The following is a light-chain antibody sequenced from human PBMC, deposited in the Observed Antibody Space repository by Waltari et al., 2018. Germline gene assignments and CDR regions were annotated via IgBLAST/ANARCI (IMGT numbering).Light chain of an antibody. Sequence: SSELAQDPAVSVALGQTVRIKCHGDILRTFYANWCRQKPGQAPDLVIYVQNKRPSGFPDRFSSSSSGTTTSLTITGAQAEDEADYYCSSRDISGDVVFGGGTELTVL. CDR2: VQN. CDR1: ILRTFY. J-gene: IGLJ2*01. CDR3: SSRDISGDVV. V-gene: IGLV3-19*01.